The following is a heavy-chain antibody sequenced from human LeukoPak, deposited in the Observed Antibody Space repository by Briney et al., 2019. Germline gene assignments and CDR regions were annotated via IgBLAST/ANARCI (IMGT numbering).Heavy chain of an antibody. CDR1: GFTFSSYD. CDR2: IVGNGITI. V-gene: IGHV3-48*03. J-gene: IGHJ4*02. CDR3: VRKLTGTTFFDY. D-gene: IGHD1-1*01. Sequence: GGSLRLSCAASGFTFSSYDLNWVRQAPGKGLEWVSYIVGNGITIYYADSVKGRFTISRDNAKNSLYLQMNSLRAGDTAVYYCVRKLTGTTFFDYWGQGTLVTVSS.